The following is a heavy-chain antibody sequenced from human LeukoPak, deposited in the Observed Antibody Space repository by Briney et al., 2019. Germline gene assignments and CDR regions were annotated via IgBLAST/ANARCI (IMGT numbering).Heavy chain of an antibody. V-gene: IGHV3-7*01. D-gene: IGHD5-12*01. CDR2: IKNDGSDK. CDR3: VNLGYSD. CDR1: GFTFSSYS. J-gene: IGHJ4*02. Sequence: AGGSLRLSCAASGFTFSSYSMNWVRQAPGKGLEWVATIKNDGSDKYYVDSVKGRFTLSRDNAKNLVYLQMNSLRVEDTAVYYCVNLGYSDGGQGTLVTVSS.